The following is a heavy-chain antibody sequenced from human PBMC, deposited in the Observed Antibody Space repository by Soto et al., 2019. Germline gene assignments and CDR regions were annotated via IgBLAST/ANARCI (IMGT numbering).Heavy chain of an antibody. CDR2: IYSGGTT. CDR3: ARLDPPEYGRGDAL. Sequence: EVQLVESGGGLVQPGGSLRLSCAASGFTVSQNYMSWVRQAPGKGLECVSVIYSGGTTYYADSVKGRFTISRDNSKNPLYLQMTGLSAGDRAIYYWARLDPPEYGRGDALGGQGSLVPVSS. D-gene: IGHD2-21*01. V-gene: IGHV3-66*04. CDR1: GFTVSQNY. J-gene: IGHJ4*02.